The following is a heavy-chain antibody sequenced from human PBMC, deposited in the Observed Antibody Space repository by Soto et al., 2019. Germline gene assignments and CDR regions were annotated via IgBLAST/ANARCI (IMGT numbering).Heavy chain of an antibody. CDR1: GFTFSTYT. CDR3: AKADVATYCGLSSCHATSFDF. CDR2: ISDAGRST. V-gene: IGHV3-23*01. Sequence: EVELLESGGGLNQPGGSLRLSCAASGFTFSTYTMNWVRQAPGRGLEWISTISDAGRSTFYADSVKGRFIVSRDNSKNTLFLEMTRLRLDDTAVYYCAKADVATYCGLSSCHATSFDFWGQGVLVAVSS. D-gene: IGHD2-21*01. J-gene: IGHJ4*02.